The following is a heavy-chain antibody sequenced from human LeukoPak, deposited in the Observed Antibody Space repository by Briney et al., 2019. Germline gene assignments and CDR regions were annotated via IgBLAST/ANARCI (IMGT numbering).Heavy chain of an antibody. CDR3: ARSTWLLDK. J-gene: IGHJ4*02. CDR1: GGSISPYY. Sequence: SETLSLTCTVSGGSISPYYWSWIRQPPGKGLEWIGYIYYSGNTNYNPSLKSRVTISLDTSKNQFSLKLSSVTAADTAVYYCARSTWLLDKWGQGTLVTVSS. V-gene: IGHV4-59*01. CDR2: IYYSGNT. D-gene: IGHD5-12*01.